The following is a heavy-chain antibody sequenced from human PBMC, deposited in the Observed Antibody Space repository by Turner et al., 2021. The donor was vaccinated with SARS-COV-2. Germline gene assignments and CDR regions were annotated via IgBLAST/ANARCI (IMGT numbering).Heavy chain of an antibody. CDR3: ARGGYCSSTSCSPYWYFDL. CDR2: MNPDSGNT. J-gene: IGHJ2*01. Sequence: QVQLVQSGAEVKKPGASVKVSCTASGSPFTSYDINWVRQATGQGLEWMGWMNPDSGNTAYAQKFQGRVTITRNTSISTAYMELSSLRSEDTAVYYCARGGYCSSTSCSPYWYFDLWGRGTLVTVSS. D-gene: IGHD2-2*01. V-gene: IGHV1-8*03. CDR1: GSPFTSYD.